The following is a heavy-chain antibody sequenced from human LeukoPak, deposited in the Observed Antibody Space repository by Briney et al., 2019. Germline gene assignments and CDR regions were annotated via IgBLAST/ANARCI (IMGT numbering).Heavy chain of an antibody. D-gene: IGHD2-2*01. CDR2: IWYDGSNK. CDR3: ARGLGTSFDY. Sequence: GGSLRLSCAASGFTFSSYGMHWVRQAPGKGLEWVAVIWYDGSNKYYADSVKGRFTISRDNSRNTLYLQMNSLRDDDTAVYYCARGLGTSFDYWGQGTLVTVSS. V-gene: IGHV3-33*01. CDR1: GFTFSSYG. J-gene: IGHJ4*02.